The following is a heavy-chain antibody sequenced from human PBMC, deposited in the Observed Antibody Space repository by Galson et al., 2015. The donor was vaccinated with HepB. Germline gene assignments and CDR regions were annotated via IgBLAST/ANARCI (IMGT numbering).Heavy chain of an antibody. CDR2: ISYDGNNK. J-gene: IGHJ4*02. Sequence: SLRLSCAASGFTFSSYAMHWVRQAPGKGLEWVAVISYDGNNKYYADSVKGRFTISRDNSKNTLYLQMNSLRAEDTAVYYCAKVPSGWYWGEAGYFDYWGQGTLVTVSS. V-gene: IGHV3-30-3*01. CDR1: GFTFSSYA. CDR3: AKVPSGWYWGEAGYFDY. D-gene: IGHD6-19*01.